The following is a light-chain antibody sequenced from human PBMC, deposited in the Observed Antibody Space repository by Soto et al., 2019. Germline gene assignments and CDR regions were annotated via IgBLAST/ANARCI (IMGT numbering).Light chain of an antibody. V-gene: IGKV1-39*01. J-gene: IGKJ1*01. Sequence: IQMTQSPSSLSASVEDRDTITCRASQSISSYLNWYQQKPGKAPKLLIYSASRLQSGVPSRFSCSGSGTDFTLTIISLQPEDFATYYCQQSYSTPRTFGQGTKV. CDR2: SAS. CDR1: QSISSY. CDR3: QQSYSTPRT.